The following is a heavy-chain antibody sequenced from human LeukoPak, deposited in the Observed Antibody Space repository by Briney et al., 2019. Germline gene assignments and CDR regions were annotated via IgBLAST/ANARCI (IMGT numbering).Heavy chain of an antibody. D-gene: IGHD6-19*01. V-gene: IGHV3-66*01. CDR1: GFTVRSNY. J-gene: IGHJ4*02. CDR2: FYGGGST. CDR3: ARGLIAVAGIGDY. Sequence: GGSLRLSCAASGFTVRSNYMSWVRQAPGKGLEWVSGFYGGGSTDYADSVKGRFTISRDNSKNSLYLQMNSLRAEDTAFYYCARGLIAVAGIGDYWGQGTLVTVSS.